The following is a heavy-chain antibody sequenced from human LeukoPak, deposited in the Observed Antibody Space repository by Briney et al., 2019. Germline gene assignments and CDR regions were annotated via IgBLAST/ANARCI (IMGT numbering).Heavy chain of an antibody. CDR1: GYSISSGYY. D-gene: IGHD2-21*01. CDR3: ARQANCGGDCYSFDP. CDR2: ISHSGST. Sequence: PSETLSLTCAVSGYSISSGYYWGWIRQPPGKGLEWIGSISHSGSTYYNPSLKSRVTISVDTSKNLFSLKLSSVTASDTAVYYCARQANCGGDCYSFDPWGQGTLVTVSS. V-gene: IGHV4-38-2*01. J-gene: IGHJ5*02.